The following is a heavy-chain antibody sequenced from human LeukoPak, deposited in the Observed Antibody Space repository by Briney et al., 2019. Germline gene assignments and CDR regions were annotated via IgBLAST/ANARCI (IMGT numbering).Heavy chain of an antibody. Sequence: PGGSLRLSCAASGFTFSSYAMSWVRQAPGKGLEWVTAISGSGGSTYYADSVKGRFTISRDNSKNTLYLQMNSLRAEDTAVYYCAKVIVVVVAAFDYWGQGTLVTVSS. J-gene: IGHJ4*02. CDR2: ISGSGGST. D-gene: IGHD2-15*01. V-gene: IGHV3-23*01. CDR1: GFTFSSYA. CDR3: AKVIVVVVAAFDY.